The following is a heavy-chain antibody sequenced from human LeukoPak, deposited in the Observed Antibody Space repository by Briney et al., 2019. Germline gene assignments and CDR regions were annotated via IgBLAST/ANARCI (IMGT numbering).Heavy chain of an antibody. V-gene: IGHV4-34*01. CDR3: ARRDINYYDSSVYPY. D-gene: IGHD3-22*01. CDR2: INHSGST. J-gene: IGHJ4*02. Sequence: PSETLSLTCAVYGGSFSGYYWSWIRQPPGKGLEWIGEINHSGSTNYNPSLKSRVTISVDTSKNQFSLKLSSVTAADTAVYYCARRDINYYDSSVYPYWGQGTLVTVSS. CDR1: GGSFSGYY.